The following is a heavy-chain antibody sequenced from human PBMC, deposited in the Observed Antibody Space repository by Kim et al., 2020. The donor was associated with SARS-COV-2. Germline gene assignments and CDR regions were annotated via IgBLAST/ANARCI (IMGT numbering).Heavy chain of an antibody. CDR3: ARGVIITLGEYYFDY. Sequence: ASVKVSCKASGYTFTGYYMHWVRQAPGQGLEWMGRINPNSGGTNYAQKFQGRVTMTRDTSISTAYMELSRLRSDDTVVYYCARGVIITLGEYYFDYWGQGTLVTVSS. V-gene: IGHV1-2*05. CDR1: GYTFTGYY. D-gene: IGHD3-10*01. J-gene: IGHJ4*02. CDR2: INPNSGGT.